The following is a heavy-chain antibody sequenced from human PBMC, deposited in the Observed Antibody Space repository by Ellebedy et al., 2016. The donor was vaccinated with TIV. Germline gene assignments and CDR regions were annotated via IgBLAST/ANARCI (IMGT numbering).Heavy chain of an antibody. D-gene: IGHD3-16*02. Sequence: GESLKISXVASGFTFRNYDMHWVRQATGKGLEWVSVIGTAGDTYSAGSVKGRFIISREDDKNSVYLEMSSLTVGDTAVYYCVRGQRAFGLELGELSSGFDLWGQGTLVTVSS. V-gene: IGHV3-13*01. J-gene: IGHJ4*02. CDR3: VRGQRAFGLELGELSSGFDL. CDR1: GFTFRNYD. CDR2: IGTAGDT.